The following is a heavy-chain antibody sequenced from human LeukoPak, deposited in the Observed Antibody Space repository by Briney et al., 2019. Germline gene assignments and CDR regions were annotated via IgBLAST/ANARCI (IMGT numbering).Heavy chain of an antibody. Sequence: PGGSLRLSCAASGFTFYVYAMHWVRQAPGKGLEWVSLISGAGSTTYYADSVKGRFTISRDNRKTSLYLQMNSLRTEDTALYYCAKDNYGDPSVWVDYWGQGTLVTVSS. CDR1: GFTFYVYA. D-gene: IGHD4-17*01. V-gene: IGHV3-43*02. CDR2: ISGAGSTT. CDR3: AKDNYGDPSVWVDY. J-gene: IGHJ4*02.